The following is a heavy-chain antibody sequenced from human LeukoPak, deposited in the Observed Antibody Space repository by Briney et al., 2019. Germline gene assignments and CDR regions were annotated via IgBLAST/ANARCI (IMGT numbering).Heavy chain of an antibody. Sequence: GASVKVSCKXSGGTFSSYAISWVRQAPGQGLERMGRIIPIFGAANYAQKFQGRVTITTDESTSTAYMELSSLRSEDTAVYYCARELGTYYYDSSGYYAHFDYWGQGTLVTVSS. V-gene: IGHV1-69*05. J-gene: IGHJ4*02. CDR3: ARELGTYYYDSSGYYAHFDY. D-gene: IGHD3-22*01. CDR1: GGTFSSYA. CDR2: IIPIFGAA.